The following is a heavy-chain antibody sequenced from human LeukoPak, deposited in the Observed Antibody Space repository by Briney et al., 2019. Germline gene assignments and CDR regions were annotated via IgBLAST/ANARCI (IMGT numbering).Heavy chain of an antibody. J-gene: IGHJ4*02. Sequence: PVKVSCKASGGTFSSYAISWVRQAPGQGLEWVGGIIPIFGTAKYAQKFQGRVTITADESTSTAYMELSSLRSEDTAVYYCARDESGDYGDYQADYWGQGTLVTVSS. CDR1: GGTFSSYA. V-gene: IGHV1-69*13. D-gene: IGHD4-17*01. CDR3: ARDESGDYGDYQADY. CDR2: IIPIFGTA.